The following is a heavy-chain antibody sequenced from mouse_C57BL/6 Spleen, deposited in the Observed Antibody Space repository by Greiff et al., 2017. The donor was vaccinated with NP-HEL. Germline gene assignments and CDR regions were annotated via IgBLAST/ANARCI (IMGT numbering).Heavy chain of an antibody. V-gene: IGHV14-4*01. CDR1: GFNIKDDY. Sequence: VQLKESGAELVRPGASVKLSCTASGFNIKDDYMHWVKQRPEQGLEWIGWIDPENGDTEYASKFQGKATITADTSSNTAYLQLSSLTSEDTAVYYCTYGNYDYAMDYWGQGTSVTVSS. CDR3: TYGNYDYAMDY. D-gene: IGHD2-1*01. CDR2: IDPENGDT. J-gene: IGHJ4*01.